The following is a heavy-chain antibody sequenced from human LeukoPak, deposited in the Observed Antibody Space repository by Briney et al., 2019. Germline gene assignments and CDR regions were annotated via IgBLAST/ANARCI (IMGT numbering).Heavy chain of an antibody. CDR3: VKDRPCETCMPMDA. Sequence: PGGSLRLSCAASGFTFGHYWMTWVRQAPGKGLEWVSGLGRSGENRYYATSVRGRFSISRDNSKDTVYLQMNSLRAEDTAIYYCVKDRPCETCMPMDAWGQGTTVTVSS. V-gene: IGHV3-23*01. CDR2: LGRSGENR. J-gene: IGHJ6*02. CDR1: GFTFGHYW. D-gene: IGHD2-2*01.